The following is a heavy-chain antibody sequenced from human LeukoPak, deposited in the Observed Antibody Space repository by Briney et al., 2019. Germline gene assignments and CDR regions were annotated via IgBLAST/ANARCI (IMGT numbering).Heavy chain of an antibody. CDR1: VFTFSSCP. J-gene: IGHJ4*02. V-gene: IGHV3-23*01. D-gene: IGHD5-18*01. CDR2: ISGSGGST. Sequence: GGSLRLSCTASVFTFSSCPMSWVRRAPGRGLECASAISGSGGSTYYADSVKGRFTISRDNSKNTLYLQMNSLRAEDTAVYYCVKEYGYGYPFDYWGQGTLVTVSS. CDR3: VKEYGYGYPFDY.